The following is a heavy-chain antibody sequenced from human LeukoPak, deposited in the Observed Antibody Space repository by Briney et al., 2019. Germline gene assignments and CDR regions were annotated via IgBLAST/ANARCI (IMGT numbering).Heavy chain of an antibody. Sequence: PGGSLRLSCAASGFTFSSYGMSWVRQAPGKGLEWVSAISGSGGSTYYADSVKGRFTISRDNSKNTLYLQMNSLRAEDTAVYYCAKVGNSLKRYSGSWYDYWGQGTLVTVSS. CDR2: ISGSGGST. CDR1: GFTFSSYG. J-gene: IGHJ4*02. D-gene: IGHD6-13*01. CDR3: AKVGNSLKRYSGSWYDY. V-gene: IGHV3-23*01.